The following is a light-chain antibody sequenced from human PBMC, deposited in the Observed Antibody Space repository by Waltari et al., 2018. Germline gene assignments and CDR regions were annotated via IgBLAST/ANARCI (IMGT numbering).Light chain of an antibody. CDR1: ISDIGAYNL. CDR2: VVS. CDR3: SSYTDSRTWV. Sequence: QSALTPPASVSGSPGQSITISCTGTISDIGAYNLVSWYKQHPGEAPKLIIFVVSDRPSGVSNRFSGSKSGNRASLTISGLQAEDEADYYCSSYTDSRTWVFGGGTRLTVL. J-gene: IGLJ3*02. V-gene: IGLV2-14*01.